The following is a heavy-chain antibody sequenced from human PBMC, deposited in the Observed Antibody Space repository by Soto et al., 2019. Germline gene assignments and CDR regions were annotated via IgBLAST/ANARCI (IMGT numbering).Heavy chain of an antibody. V-gene: IGHV1-3*01. Sequence: ASVKVSCKASGYTFTSYAMHWVRQAPGQRLEWMGWINAGNGNTKYSQKFQGRVTITRDTSASTAYMELSSLRSEDTAVYYCARSLLWFGELLPTAFDYWGQGTLVTVSS. D-gene: IGHD3-10*01. CDR1: GYTFTSYA. CDR2: INAGNGNT. J-gene: IGHJ4*02. CDR3: ARSLLWFGELLPTAFDY.